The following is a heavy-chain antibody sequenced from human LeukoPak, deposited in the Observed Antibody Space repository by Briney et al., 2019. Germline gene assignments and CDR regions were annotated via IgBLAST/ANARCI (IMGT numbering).Heavy chain of an antibody. CDR1: GYTFTGYY. J-gene: IGHJ4*02. D-gene: IGHD6-19*01. Sequence: GASVKVSCKASGYTFTGYYMHWVRQAPGQGLEWMGWSSAYNGNTNYAQKLQGRVTMTTDTSTSTAYMEPRSLRSDDTAVYYCARGGNSGWRTPDDDYWGQGTLVTVSS. CDR2: SSAYNGNT. CDR3: ARGGNSGWRTPDDDY. V-gene: IGHV1-18*04.